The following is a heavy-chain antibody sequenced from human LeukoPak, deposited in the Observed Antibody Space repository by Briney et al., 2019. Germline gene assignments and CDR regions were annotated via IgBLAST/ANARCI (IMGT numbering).Heavy chain of an antibody. CDR2: ISWNSGSI. D-gene: IGHD3-22*01. CDR3: AKPHYDSSGYLLGFDY. V-gene: IGHV3-9*01. J-gene: IGHJ4*02. Sequence: GGSLRLSCAASGFTFDDYAMHWVRQAPGKGLEWVSGISWNSGSIGYADSVKGRFTISRDNAKNSLYLQMNSLRAEDTALYYCAKPHYDSSGYLLGFDYWGQGTLVTVSS. CDR1: GFTFDDYA.